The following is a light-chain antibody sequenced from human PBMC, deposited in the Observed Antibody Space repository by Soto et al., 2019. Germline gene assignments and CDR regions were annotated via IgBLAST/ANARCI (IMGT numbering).Light chain of an antibody. CDR1: SAYVGSYNL. J-gene: IGLJ3*02. CDR2: EGS. V-gene: IGLV2-23*01. CDR3: CSYAGGSTWL. Sequence: QSVLTQPASVSGSPGQSITISCAGTSAYVGSYNLVSWYQQFPGKAPKLMIYEGSERPSGVSNRFSGSKSGNTASLTISGLQAEDEANYSCCSYAGGSTWLFCGGTKLTVL.